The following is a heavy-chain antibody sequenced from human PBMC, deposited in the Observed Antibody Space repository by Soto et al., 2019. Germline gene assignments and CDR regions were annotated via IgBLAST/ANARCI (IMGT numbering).Heavy chain of an antibody. CDR2: IIPIFGTA. CDR1: GGTFSSYA. D-gene: IGHD3-16*01. J-gene: IGHJ5*01. CDR3: ARSPGGVGGPRWFNS. V-gene: IGHV1-69*06. Sequence: GASVKVSCKASGGTFSSYAISWVRQAPGQGLEWMGGIIPIFGTANYAQKFQGRVTTTAVKSTSTDYMELSSLRSEDTAVYSCARSPGGVGGPRWFNSWGQGPRVIFSS.